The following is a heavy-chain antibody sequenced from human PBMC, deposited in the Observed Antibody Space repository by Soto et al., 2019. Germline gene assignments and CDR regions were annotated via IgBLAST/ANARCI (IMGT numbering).Heavy chain of an antibody. CDR2: MNPNSGNT. Sequence: GASVKVSCKASGYTFTSYDINWVRQATGRGLEWMGWMNPNSGNTGYAQKFQGRVTMTRNTSISTAYMELSSLRSEDTAVYYCARGLRITIFGVVPYWGQGTLVTVSS. V-gene: IGHV1-8*01. CDR1: GYTFTSYD. D-gene: IGHD3-3*01. J-gene: IGHJ4*02. CDR3: ARGLRITIFGVVPY.